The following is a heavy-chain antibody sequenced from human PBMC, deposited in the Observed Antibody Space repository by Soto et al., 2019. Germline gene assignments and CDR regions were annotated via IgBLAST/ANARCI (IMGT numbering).Heavy chain of an antibody. CDR2: VSHDGRNT. CDR3: ATGGRQWLVTSAFNH. J-gene: IGHJ4*02. D-gene: IGHD6-19*01. CDR1: GFTFSDYA. Sequence: VQLVESGGGVVQPGRSLRLSCAASGFTFSDYAMHWVRQAPGKGLEWVAVVSHDGRNTHYADSVKGRFTISRDSSKNTVSLEMTCLTAEDTAVYYCATGGRQWLVTSAFNHWGQGALVTVS. V-gene: IGHV3-30*03.